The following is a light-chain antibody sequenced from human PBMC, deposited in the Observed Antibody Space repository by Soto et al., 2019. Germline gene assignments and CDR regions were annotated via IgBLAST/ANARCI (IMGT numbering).Light chain of an antibody. J-gene: IGLJ3*02. CDR2: LNGDGSH. V-gene: IGLV4-69*01. CDR3: QTWGTGVQV. CDR1: SGHSSYA. Sequence: QSVLTQSPSASASLGASVKLTCTLRSGHSSYAIAWHQQQPERGPRFLMKLNGDGSHNKGDGIPDRFSGSSSGTERYLSISSLQSEDEADYYCQTWGTGVQVFGGGTKLTVL.